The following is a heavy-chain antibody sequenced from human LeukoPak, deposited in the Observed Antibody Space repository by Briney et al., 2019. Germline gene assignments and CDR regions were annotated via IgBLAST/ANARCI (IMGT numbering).Heavy chain of an antibody. Sequence: GGSLRLSCTVSGFTVSSNSMSWVRQAPRKGLEWVSFIYSGTTHYSDSVKGRFTISRDNSKNTLYLQMNSLRAEDTAVYYCAKDWSEWLVRYFDYWGQGTLVTVSS. CDR3: AKDWSEWLVRYFDY. CDR2: IYSGTT. CDR1: GFTVSSNS. V-gene: IGHV3-53*01. J-gene: IGHJ4*02. D-gene: IGHD6-19*01.